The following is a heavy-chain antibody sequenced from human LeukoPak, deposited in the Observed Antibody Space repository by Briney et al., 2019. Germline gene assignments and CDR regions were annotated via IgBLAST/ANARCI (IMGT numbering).Heavy chain of an antibody. V-gene: IGHV3-23*01. D-gene: IGHD3-10*01. J-gene: IGHJ4*02. Sequence: SGGSLRLSCAASGFTFSSYAMSWVRQAPGKGLEWVSAISGSGGSTYYADSVKGRFTISRDNSKNTLYLQMNSLRAEDTAVYYCARDTYGSGTHRDGYWGQGTLVTVSS. CDR1: GFTFSSYA. CDR2: ISGSGGST. CDR3: ARDTYGSGTHRDGY.